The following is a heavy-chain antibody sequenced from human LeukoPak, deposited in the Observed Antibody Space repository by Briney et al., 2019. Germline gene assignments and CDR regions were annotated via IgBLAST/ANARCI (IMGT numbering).Heavy chain of an antibody. CDR1: GGSISSSSYY. V-gene: IGHV4-39*07. CDR2: IYYSGST. Sequence: SETLSLTCTVSGGSISSSSYYWGWIRQPPGKGLEWIGSIYYSGSTYYNPSLKSRVTISVDTSKNQFSLKLSSVTAADTAVYYCARDRAHDFWSGPYYYGMDVWGQGTTVTVSS. D-gene: IGHD3-3*01. J-gene: IGHJ6*02. CDR3: ARDRAHDFWSGPYYYGMDV.